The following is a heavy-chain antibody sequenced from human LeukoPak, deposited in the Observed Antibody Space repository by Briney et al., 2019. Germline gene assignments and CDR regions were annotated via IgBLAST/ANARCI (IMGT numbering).Heavy chain of an antibody. CDR2: IKQEGSEK. D-gene: IGHD2-15*01. Sequence: GGSLRLSCAASGVTFSSYWMSWVRQAPGKGRGWVANIKQEGSEKYYVDSVKGRFTISRDNAKNSLYLQMNSLRAEDTAVYYCACSGGSWSTEGQSFFDYWGQGTLVTVSS. CDR3: ACSGGSWSTEGQSFFDY. J-gene: IGHJ4*02. V-gene: IGHV3-7*01. CDR1: GVTFSSYW.